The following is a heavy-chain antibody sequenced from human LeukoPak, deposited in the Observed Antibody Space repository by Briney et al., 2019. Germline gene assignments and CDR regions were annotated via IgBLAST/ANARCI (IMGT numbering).Heavy chain of an antibody. D-gene: IGHD3-3*01. CDR1: GYSISSGYY. V-gene: IGHV4-38-2*02. J-gene: IGHJ4*02. Sequence: SETLSLTCTVSGYSISSGYYWGWIRQPPGKGLEWIGSIYHSGSTYYNPSLKSRVTISVDTSKNQFSLKLSSVTAADTAVYYCATPIGGTYYDFWSGSQYWGQGTLVTVSS. CDR3: ATPIGGTYYDFWSGSQY. CDR2: IYHSGST.